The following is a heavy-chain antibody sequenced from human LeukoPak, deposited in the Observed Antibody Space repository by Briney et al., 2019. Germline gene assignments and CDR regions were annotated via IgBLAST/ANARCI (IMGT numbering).Heavy chain of an antibody. Sequence: GGSLRLSCAASGFTFSGYGMHWVRQAPGKGLEWVAVIWFDGSNKYYADSVKGRFTISRDNAKNSLYLQMNSLRAEDTAVYYCASKERYGDSPDYWGQGTLVTVSS. CDR2: IWFDGSNK. V-gene: IGHV3-33*03. D-gene: IGHD4-17*01. J-gene: IGHJ4*02. CDR1: GFTFSGYG. CDR3: ASKERYGDSPDY.